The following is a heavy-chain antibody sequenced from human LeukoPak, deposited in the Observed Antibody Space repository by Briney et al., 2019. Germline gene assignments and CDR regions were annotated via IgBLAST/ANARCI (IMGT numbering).Heavy chain of an antibody. V-gene: IGHV1-2*02. CDR3: AREAVYYGSGSYIPYYYMDV. J-gene: IGHJ6*03. Sequence: ASVKVSCKASGYTFTGYYMHWVRQAPGQGLEWMGWINPNSGGTNYAQKFQGRVTMTRDTSISTAYMELSRLRSDDTAVYYCAREAVYYGSGSYIPYYYMDVWGKGTTVTISS. CDR1: GYTFTGYY. D-gene: IGHD3-10*01. CDR2: INPNSGGT.